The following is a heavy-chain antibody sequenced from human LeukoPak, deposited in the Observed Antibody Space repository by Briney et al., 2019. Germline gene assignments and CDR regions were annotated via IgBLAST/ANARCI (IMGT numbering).Heavy chain of an antibody. CDR1: GYTFTSYD. V-gene: IGHV1-8*01. J-gene: IGHJ4*02. CDR3: ARVLAAAGYAYFDY. D-gene: IGHD6-13*01. CDR2: MNPNSGNT. Sequence: WASVKVSCKASGYTFTSYDINWVRQATGQGLEWMGWMNPNSGNTGYAQKFQGRVTMTRNTSMSTAYMELSSLRSEDTAVYYSARVLAAAGYAYFDYWGQGTLVTVSS.